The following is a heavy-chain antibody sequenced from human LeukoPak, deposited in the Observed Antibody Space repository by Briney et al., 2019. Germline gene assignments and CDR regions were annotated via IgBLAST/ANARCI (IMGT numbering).Heavy chain of an antibody. D-gene: IGHD6-13*01. V-gene: IGHV3-23*01. CDR1: GFTFSSYA. Sequence: GGSLRLSCAPSGFTFSSYAMSCVRHAPGKGREWVSAISVSGGSTYYTDSVKGRFTLSRDNSENTLYLQMNSLRAEDTAVYYCAKVPPSPTAAAGIKFHYFGRDVWGQGTTVTVSS. J-gene: IGHJ6*02. CDR2: ISVSGGST. CDR3: AKVPPSPTAAAGIKFHYFGRDV.